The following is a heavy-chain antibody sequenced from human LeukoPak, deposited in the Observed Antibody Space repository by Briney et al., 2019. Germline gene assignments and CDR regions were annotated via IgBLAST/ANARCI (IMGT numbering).Heavy chain of an antibody. V-gene: IGHV4-61*02. J-gene: IGHJ4*02. CDR1: GGSISSGSYY. CDR3: ARYSSSPTYYFDY. CDR2: IYTSGIT. D-gene: IGHD6-13*01. Sequence: SQTLSLTCTVSGGSISSGSYYWSWIRQPAGKGLEWIGRIYTSGITNYNPSLKSRVTISVDTSKNQFSLKLSSVTAADTAVYYCARYSSSPTYYFDYWGQGTLVTVSS.